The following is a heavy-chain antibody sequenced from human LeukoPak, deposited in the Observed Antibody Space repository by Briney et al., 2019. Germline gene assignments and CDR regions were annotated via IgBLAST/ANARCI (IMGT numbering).Heavy chain of an antibody. Sequence: PSETLSLTSTVSGGSISSYYWSWIRQPAGKGLEWIGRIYTSGSTNYNASLKSRVSMSVDTSKNQFSLKLSSVTAADTAVFYCARENSGSYREFDYWGQGTLVTVS. CDR1: GGSISSYY. CDR3: ARENSGSYREFDY. CDR2: IYTSGST. J-gene: IGHJ4*02. D-gene: IGHD1-26*01. V-gene: IGHV4-4*07.